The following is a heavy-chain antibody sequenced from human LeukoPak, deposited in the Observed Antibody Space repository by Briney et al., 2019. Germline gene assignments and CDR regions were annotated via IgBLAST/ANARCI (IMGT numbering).Heavy chain of an antibody. V-gene: IGHV3-23*01. D-gene: IGHD3-22*01. CDR3: AKDRGRTHYYDSSGYQAYFDY. Sequence: GGSLRLSCAASGFTFSSYAMSWVRQAPGKGLEWVSAISGSGGSTYYADSVKGRFTISRDNSKNTLYLQMNSLRAEDTAVYYCAKDRGRTHYYDSSGYQAYFDYWGQGTLVTVSS. J-gene: IGHJ4*02. CDR1: GFTFSSYA. CDR2: ISGSGGST.